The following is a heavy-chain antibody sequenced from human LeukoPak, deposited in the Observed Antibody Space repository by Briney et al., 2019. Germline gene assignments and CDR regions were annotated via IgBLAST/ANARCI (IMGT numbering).Heavy chain of an antibody. CDR3: ATHEASSNWYLYAMDV. CDR2: IYYSGGT. V-gene: IGHV4-39*01. CDR1: GGSISSRNYY. D-gene: IGHD6-13*01. J-gene: IGHJ6*02. Sequence: SETLSLTCSVSGGSISSRNYYWGWIRQPPGKKLEWIGSIYYSGGTYYNPSLKSRVTISVDTSKNQFSLKVTSVTAADTAVYYCATHEASSNWYLYAMDVWGQGTTVTVSS.